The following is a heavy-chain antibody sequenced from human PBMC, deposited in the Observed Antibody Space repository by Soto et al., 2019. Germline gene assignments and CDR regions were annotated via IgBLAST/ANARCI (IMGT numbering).Heavy chain of an antibody. V-gene: IGHV4-34*01. CDR1: GGSFSGYY. CDR3: ARGDYDFWSGYYRPSEFLQH. J-gene: IGHJ1*01. D-gene: IGHD3-3*01. Sequence: SETLSLTCAVYGGSFSGYYWSWIRQPPGKGLEWIGEINHSGSTNYNPSLKSRVTISVDTSKNQFSLKLSSVTAADTAVYYCARGDYDFWSGYYRPSEFLQHWGQGTLVTVSS. CDR2: INHSGST.